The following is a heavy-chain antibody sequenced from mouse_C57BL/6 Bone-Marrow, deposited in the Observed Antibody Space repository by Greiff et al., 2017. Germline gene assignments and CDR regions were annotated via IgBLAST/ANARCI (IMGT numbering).Heavy chain of an antibody. CDR2: INPGSGGT. D-gene: IGHD3-3*01. V-gene: IGHV1-54*01. J-gene: IGHJ4*01. CDR3: ATRTGARGAMDY. Sequence: QVQLQQSGAELVRPGTSVKVSYTASGYAFTNYLLEWVKQRPGQGLEWIGVINPGSGGTNYNEKFKGKATLTADKSSSTAYMQLSSLTSEDSAVYFCATRTGARGAMDYWGQGTSVTVSS. CDR1: GYAFTNYL.